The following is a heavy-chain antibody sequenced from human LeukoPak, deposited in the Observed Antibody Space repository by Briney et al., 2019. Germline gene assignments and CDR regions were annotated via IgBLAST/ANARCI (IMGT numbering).Heavy chain of an antibody. CDR2: INPNSGGT. J-gene: IGHJ4*02. D-gene: IGHD6-13*01. CDR1: GYTFTGYY. V-gene: IGHV1-2*02. CDR3: ARAIAAAARADY. Sequence: ASVKVSCKASGYTFTGYYIHWVRQAPGQGLEWMGWINPNSGGTNYAQKFQGRVTMTRDTSISTAYMELSRLRSDDTAVYYCARAIAAAARADYWGQGTLVTVSS.